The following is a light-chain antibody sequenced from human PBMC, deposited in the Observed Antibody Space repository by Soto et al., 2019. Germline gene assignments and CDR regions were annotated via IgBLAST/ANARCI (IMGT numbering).Light chain of an antibody. CDR2: AAS. Sequence: DIQITHSPSSLSASVGYIFTITFRASEVIGNSLGWFQQKPGKAPETLIFAASSLQSGVTSKFSGSGSGTHFTLTINSLQPEDFATYYCQQYKSYPWTFGQGTKVDIK. J-gene: IGKJ1*01. V-gene: IGKV1-16*02. CDR1: EVIGNS. CDR3: QQYKSYPWT.